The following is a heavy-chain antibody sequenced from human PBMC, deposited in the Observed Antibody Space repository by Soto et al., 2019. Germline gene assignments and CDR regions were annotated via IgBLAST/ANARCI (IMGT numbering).Heavy chain of an antibody. CDR2: IIPISGTA. CDR1: GGTFSNYA. CDR3: ARSQGSSTSLEIYYYYYYGMDV. J-gene: IGHJ6*02. Sequence: QVQLVQSGAEVKKPGSSVMVSCTASGGTFSNYAISWVRQAPGQGLEWMGGIIPISGTANYAQKFQGRVTITAGESTSTAYMELSSLRSEDTAVYYCARSQGSSTSLEIYYYYYYGMDVWGQGTTVTVSS. D-gene: IGHD2-2*01. V-gene: IGHV1-69*01.